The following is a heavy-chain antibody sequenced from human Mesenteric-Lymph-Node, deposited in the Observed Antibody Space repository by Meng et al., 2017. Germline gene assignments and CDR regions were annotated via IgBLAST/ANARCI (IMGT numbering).Heavy chain of an antibody. CDR1: GFTFSRYA. Sequence: QVQLMESGGGVVQPGRSLRLPCAAYGFTFSRYAMHWVCQAPGKGLEWVAVVSDDGVDKLYTDSVKGRFTISRDNSKNTLYLQMNSLRIEDTAVFHCAKGASYSSGPYYFDYCGQGTLVTVSS. V-gene: IGHV3-30*18. CDR3: AKGASYSSGPYYFDY. CDR2: VSDDGVDK. D-gene: IGHD6-19*01. J-gene: IGHJ4*02.